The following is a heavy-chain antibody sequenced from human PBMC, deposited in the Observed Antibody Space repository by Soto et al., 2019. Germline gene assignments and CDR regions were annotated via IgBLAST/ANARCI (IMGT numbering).Heavy chain of an antibody. D-gene: IGHD2-2*01. J-gene: IGHJ4*02. CDR2: ISAYNGNT. Sequence: QVQLVQSGAEVKKPGASVKVSCKASGYTFASYAISWMRQAPGQGLEWMGWISAYNGNTNYAQKLQGRVTMTTDTATSPAYRELRSLRSNDTAVYSCSRDPPTPAYWGQGTLVTVSS. CDR1: GYTFASYA. CDR3: SRDPPTPAY. V-gene: IGHV1-18*01.